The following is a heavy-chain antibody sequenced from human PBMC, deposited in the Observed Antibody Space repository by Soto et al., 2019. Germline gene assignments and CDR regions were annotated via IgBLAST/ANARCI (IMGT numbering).Heavy chain of an antibody. D-gene: IGHD6-19*01. J-gene: IGHJ5*02. CDR1: GDSVSSNSAA. CDR3: ARDSIAVAGSVYGFDP. Sequence: SQTLSLTCVISGDSVSSNSAAWNWIRQSPSRGLEWLGRTYYRSKWYNDYAVSVKSRITINPDTSKNQFSLQLNSVTPEDTAVYYCARDSIAVAGSVYGFDPWGQGTLVTVSS. CDR2: TYYRSKWYN. V-gene: IGHV6-1*01.